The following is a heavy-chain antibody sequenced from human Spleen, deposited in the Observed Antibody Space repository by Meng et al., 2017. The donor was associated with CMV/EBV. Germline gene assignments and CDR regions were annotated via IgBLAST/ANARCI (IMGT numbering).Heavy chain of an antibody. Sequence: GESLKISCAPSGFTFSTYGMHWVRQAPGKGLEWVAFIRYDGSNKYYADSVKGRFTISRDNSKNTLYLQMNSLRAEDTAVYYCAKVDGIVVPAAIGIDYWGQGTLVTVSS. CDR1: GFTFSTYG. CDR2: IRYDGSNK. CDR3: AKVDGIVVPAAIGIDY. D-gene: IGHD2-2*02. V-gene: IGHV3-30*02. J-gene: IGHJ4*02.